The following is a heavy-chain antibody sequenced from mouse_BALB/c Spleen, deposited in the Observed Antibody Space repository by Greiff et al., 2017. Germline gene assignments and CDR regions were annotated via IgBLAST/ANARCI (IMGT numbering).Heavy chain of an antibody. Sequence: RVEWVAYISSGSSTIYYADTVKGRFTISRDNPKNTLFLQMTSLRSEDTAMYYCARSGYGNYEGVDYWGQGTTLTVSS. D-gene: IGHD2-10*02. CDR2: ISSGSSTI. J-gene: IGHJ2*01. V-gene: IGHV5-17*02. CDR3: ARSGYGNYEGVDY.